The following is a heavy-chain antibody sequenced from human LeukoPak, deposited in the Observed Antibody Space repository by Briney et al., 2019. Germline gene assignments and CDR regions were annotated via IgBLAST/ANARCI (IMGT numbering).Heavy chain of an antibody. V-gene: IGHV3-23*01. CDR1: GFTFSNYA. CDR2: ISGSSGLT. D-gene: IGHD4-17*01. J-gene: IGHJ4*02. Sequence: GGSLRLSCAASGFTFSNYAMSWVRQAPGRGLEWVSAISGSSGLTYYADSVKGRFTISRDNSKNTLYLQMNSLRAEDTAVYYCARRGESANYGDYRFDYWGQGTLVTVSS. CDR3: ARRGESANYGDYRFDY.